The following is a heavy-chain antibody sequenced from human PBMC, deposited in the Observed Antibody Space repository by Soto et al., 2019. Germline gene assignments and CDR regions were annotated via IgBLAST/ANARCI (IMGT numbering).Heavy chain of an antibody. J-gene: IGHJ6*02. Sequence: ASVKVSCKASGYTFIDYYMHWVRQAPGQGLEWVGWINPNSGGTNYAQRFQGRVTMTRDTSINTGYMELSRLTSDDTAVYFCARGGEVHYYSGPDVWGQGTTVTVSS. D-gene: IGHD3-10*01. V-gene: IGHV1-2*02. CDR3: ARGGEVHYYSGPDV. CDR2: INPNSGGT. CDR1: GYTFIDYY.